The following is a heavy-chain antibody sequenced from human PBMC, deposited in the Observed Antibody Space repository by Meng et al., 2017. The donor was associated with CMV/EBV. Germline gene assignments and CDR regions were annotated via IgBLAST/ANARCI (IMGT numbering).Heavy chain of an antibody. CDR3: APRITGYYSDAMDV. D-gene: IGHD3-16*01. Sequence: GGSLRLSCAASGFTFSSYAMSWVRQAPGKGLEWVSAISGSGGSTYYADSVKGRFTISRDNSKSTLSLQMNSLRAEDTAVYYCAPRITGYYSDAMDVWGQGTTVTVSS. CDR1: GFTFSSYA. J-gene: IGHJ6*02. V-gene: IGHV3-23*01. CDR2: ISGSGGST.